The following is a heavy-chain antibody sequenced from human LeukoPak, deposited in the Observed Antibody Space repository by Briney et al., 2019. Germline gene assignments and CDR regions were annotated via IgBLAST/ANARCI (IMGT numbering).Heavy chain of an antibody. J-gene: IGHJ3*02. CDR3: ARGGFYYDSSGYYAFDI. CDR1: GFTFSSYW. Sequence: TGGSLRLSCAASGFTFSSYWMHWVRQAPGKGLVWVSRINSDGSGTNYADSVKGRFTISRDNAKNTLYLQMNSLRAEDTAVYYCARGGFYYDSSGYYAFDIWGQGTMVTVSS. CDR2: INSDGSGT. V-gene: IGHV3-74*01. D-gene: IGHD3-22*01.